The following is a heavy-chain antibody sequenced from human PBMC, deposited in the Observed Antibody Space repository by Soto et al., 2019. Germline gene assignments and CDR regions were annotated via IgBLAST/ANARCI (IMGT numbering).Heavy chain of an antibody. J-gene: IGHJ4*02. D-gene: IGHD2-2*01. V-gene: IGHV2-5*02. CDR3: ARASRRFFGC. CDR2: IYWDDDK. Sequence: QITLKESGPTLVKPTQTLTLTCTFSGFSLSTTGVGVGWIRQPPGKALEWIAIIYWDDDKRYSPSLKSRLTITKDTSNNQVILTITNMDSVDTATYYCARASRRFFGCWGQGTLVTVSP. CDR1: GFSLSTTGVG.